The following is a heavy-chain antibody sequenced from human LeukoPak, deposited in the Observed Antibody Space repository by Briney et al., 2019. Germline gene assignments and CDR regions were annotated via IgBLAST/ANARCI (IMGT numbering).Heavy chain of an antibody. CDR3: ARHRSGGSQDDAFDI. V-gene: IGHV3-7*01. J-gene: IGHJ3*02. D-gene: IGHD2-15*01. CDR1: EVTFSTYW. Sequence: GGSLILSCAASEVTFSTYWMSWVRQAPGKGLEGVADIKKDGSEKYYVDSVKGRFTISRQNAKNSLFLQMNSLRAEDTAVYYCARHRSGGSQDDAFDIWGQGTMVTVSS. CDR2: IKKDGSEK.